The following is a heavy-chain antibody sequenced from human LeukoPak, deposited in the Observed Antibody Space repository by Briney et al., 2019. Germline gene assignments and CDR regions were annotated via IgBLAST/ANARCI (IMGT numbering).Heavy chain of an antibody. CDR1: GFTVSSSY. CDR3: ARLHDASAYGAFDI. CDR2: VYGDGTT. V-gene: IGHV3-66*02. Sequence: PGGSLRLSCAASGFTVSSSYMGWVRQAPGKGLEWVSVVYGDGTTYYPDSVKGRFTISRDNSQNTLYLQMDSLRAEDTAVYYCARLHDASAYGAFDIWGQGTMVTVSS. D-gene: IGHD3-16*01. J-gene: IGHJ3*02.